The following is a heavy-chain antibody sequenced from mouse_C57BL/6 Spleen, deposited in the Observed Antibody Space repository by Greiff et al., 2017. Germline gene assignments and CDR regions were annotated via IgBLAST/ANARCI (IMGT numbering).Heavy chain of an antibody. CDR1: GFTFSSYT. Sequence: EVQVVESGGGLVKPGGSLKLSCAASGFTFSSYTMSWVRQTPEKRLEWVATISGGGGNTYYPDSVKGRFTISRDNAKNTLYLQMSSLRSEDTALYYCARHNWNFYYFDYWGQGTTLTVSS. V-gene: IGHV5-9*01. CDR3: ARHNWNFYYFDY. CDR2: ISGGGGNT. J-gene: IGHJ2*01. D-gene: IGHD4-1*01.